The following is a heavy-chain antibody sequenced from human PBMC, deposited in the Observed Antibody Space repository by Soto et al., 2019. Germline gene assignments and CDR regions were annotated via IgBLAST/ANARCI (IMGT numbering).Heavy chain of an antibody. Sequence: PGGSLRLSCVGSGFTFGNYAMSWVRQAPGKGLEGVAVISYDGSNKYYADSVKGRFTISRDNSKNTLYLQMNSLRAEDTAMYYCARSLRFSMIVVVTGGDAFDIWGQGTMLTVSS. J-gene: IGHJ3*02. CDR1: GFTFGNYA. V-gene: IGHV3-30-3*01. D-gene: IGHD3-22*01. CDR3: ARSLRFSMIVVVTGGDAFDI. CDR2: ISYDGSNK.